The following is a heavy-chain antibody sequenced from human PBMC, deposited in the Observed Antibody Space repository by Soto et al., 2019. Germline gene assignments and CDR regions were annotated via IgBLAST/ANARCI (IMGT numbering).Heavy chain of an antibody. Sequence: QIQLVQSGAEVKKPGASVQVSCKASGYTFPRSGITWVRQAPGHGLEWMGWISAYNGNTNYAQNLQDRVTMTTDTSTRTAYIELWRLRSDDTALYYCATCIPLICVTPSDAFDIWGQGTMVTVSS. CDR1: GYTFPRSG. CDR2: ISAYNGNT. CDR3: ATCIPLICVTPSDAFDI. J-gene: IGHJ3*02. D-gene: IGHD3-9*01. V-gene: IGHV1-18*01.